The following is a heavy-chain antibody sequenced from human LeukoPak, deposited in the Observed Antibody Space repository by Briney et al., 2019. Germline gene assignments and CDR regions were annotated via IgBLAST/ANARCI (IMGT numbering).Heavy chain of an antibody. CDR3: AKRGRSSWYFDY. Sequence: SETLSLTCTVSGGSISGYYWNWVRQPPGKGLEWIGYIHYSGTTNYNPSLKSRVTISVDTSKNQLSLKLSSVTAADTAVYFCAKRGRSSWYFDYWGQGTQVTVSS. CDR1: GGSISGYY. CDR2: IHYSGTT. J-gene: IGHJ4*02. V-gene: IGHV4-59*01. D-gene: IGHD6-13*01.